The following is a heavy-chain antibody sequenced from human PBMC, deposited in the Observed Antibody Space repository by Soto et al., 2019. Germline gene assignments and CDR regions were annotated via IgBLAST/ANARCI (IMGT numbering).Heavy chain of an antibody. CDR3: ARDLQRQQLVLKLWFDP. V-gene: IGHV1-18*01. CDR2: ISAYNGNT. CDR1: GYTFTSYG. Sequence: ASVKVCCKASGYTFTSYGSSCVRHSHGQGLEWMGWISAYNGNTNYAQKLQGRVTMTTDTSTSTAYMELRSLRSDDTAVYYCARDLQRQQLVLKLWFDPWGQGTLVTVSS. D-gene: IGHD6-13*01. J-gene: IGHJ5*02.